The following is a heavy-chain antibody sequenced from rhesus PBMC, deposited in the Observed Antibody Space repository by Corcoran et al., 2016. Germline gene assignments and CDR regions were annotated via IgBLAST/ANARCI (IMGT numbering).Heavy chain of an antibody. CDR3: ARGGTAYYFDY. CDR1: GGSISCYYY. V-gene: IGHV4S12*01. D-gene: IGHD1-1*01. J-gene: IGHJ4*01. CDR2: IYSKSEST. Sequence: QVQLQESGPGVVKPSETLSLTCAVPGGSISCYYYWSGIRLPSGKGLEWIGSIYSKSESTTSNPSHKSRVTISKDTSKTQFSLKLSYVTATDTAVYYCARGGTAYYFDYWGQGVLVTVSS.